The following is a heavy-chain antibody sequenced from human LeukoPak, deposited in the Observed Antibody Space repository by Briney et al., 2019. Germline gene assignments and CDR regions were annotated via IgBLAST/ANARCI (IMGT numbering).Heavy chain of an antibody. V-gene: IGHV3-53*01. CDR2: IYSAGAT. D-gene: IGHD2-15*01. J-gene: IGHJ4*02. Sequence: PGGSLRLSCAASGFTVSDNYMTWVRQAPGKGLEWVSSIYSAGATHYAESVKGRFTISRDNSKNTLYLQMNSLRAEDMAVYYCARDRSTVTGHCTGDNCYAELGRGQGTQVIVSS. CDR1: GFTVSDNY. CDR3: ARDRSTVTGHCTGDNCYAELG.